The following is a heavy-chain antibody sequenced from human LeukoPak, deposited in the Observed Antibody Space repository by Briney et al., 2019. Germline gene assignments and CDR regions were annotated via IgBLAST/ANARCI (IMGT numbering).Heavy chain of an antibody. CDR1: GFTFSSYW. CDR3: ARGYSGTYRFGY. V-gene: IGHV3-7*01. CDR2: IKQEGSEK. Sequence: GGSLRLSCAAFGFTFSSYWMSWVRQAPGKGLEWVANIKQEGSEKYYVDSVKGRFTISRDNAKNTLYLQMSSLRAEDTAVYYCARGYSGTYRFGYWGQGTLVTVPS. D-gene: IGHD1-26*01. J-gene: IGHJ4*02.